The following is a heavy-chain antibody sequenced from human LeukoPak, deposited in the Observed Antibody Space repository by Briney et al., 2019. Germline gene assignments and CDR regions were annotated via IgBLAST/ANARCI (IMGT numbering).Heavy chain of an antibody. D-gene: IGHD3-10*01. CDR2: IYHSGTA. CDR3: AKDGVGRFRYYYYYMDV. J-gene: IGHJ6*03. Sequence: PSETLSLTCTVSGLPISSGYYWSWIRQSPGQGLEWIGSIYHSGTAFYNPSLKSRVTMSVDKSKNQFSLKLSCVTAADTAIYHCAKDGVGRFRYYYYYMDVWGNGTTVTVSS. CDR1: GLPISSGYY. V-gene: IGHV4-38-2*02.